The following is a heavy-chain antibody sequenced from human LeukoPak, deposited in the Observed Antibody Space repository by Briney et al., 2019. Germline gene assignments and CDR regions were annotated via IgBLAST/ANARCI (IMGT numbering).Heavy chain of an antibody. CDR1: GGSISSGGYY. V-gene: IGHV4-31*03. CDR3: ARDQGGSYQVNWFDP. Sequence: SQTLSLTCTVSGGSISSGGYYWSWIRQHPGKGLEWIGYIYYSGSTYYNPSLKSRVTISVDTSKNQFSLKLSSVTAADTAVYYCARDQGGSYQVNWFDPWGQGTLVTVSS. D-gene: IGHD1-26*01. CDR2: IYYSGST. J-gene: IGHJ5*02.